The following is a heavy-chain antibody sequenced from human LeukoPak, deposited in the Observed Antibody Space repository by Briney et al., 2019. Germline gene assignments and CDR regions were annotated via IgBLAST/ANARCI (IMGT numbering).Heavy chain of an antibody. Sequence: SVTVSCKASGFTFTSSAMQWVRQARGQGVEWIGWISVGSGNTNYAQKFQERVTTTRDMSTSTAYMELSSLRSEDTAVYYCAAVSLGGYSYGSDAFDIWGQGTMVTVSS. CDR3: AAVSLGGYSYGSDAFDI. D-gene: IGHD5-18*01. CDR2: ISVGSGNT. CDR1: GFTFTSSA. V-gene: IGHV1-58*02. J-gene: IGHJ3*02.